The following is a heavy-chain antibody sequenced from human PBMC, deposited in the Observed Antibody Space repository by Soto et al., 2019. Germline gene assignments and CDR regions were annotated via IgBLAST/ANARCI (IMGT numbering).Heavy chain of an antibody. J-gene: IGHJ6*03. Sequence: GGSLRLSCAASGFTFDDYAMHWVRQAPGKGLEWVSGISWNSGSIGYADSVKGRFTISRDNAKNSLYLQMNSLRAEDTALYYCAKDNNPRITMVRGVIPRGLYYYYYYMDVWGKGTTVTVSS. CDR3: AKDNNPRITMVRGVIPRGLYYYYYYMDV. CDR1: GFTFDDYA. CDR2: ISWNSGSI. V-gene: IGHV3-9*01. D-gene: IGHD3-10*01.